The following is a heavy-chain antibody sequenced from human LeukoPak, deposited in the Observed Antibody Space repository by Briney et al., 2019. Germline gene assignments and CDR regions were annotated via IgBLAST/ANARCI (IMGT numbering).Heavy chain of an antibody. D-gene: IGHD5-24*01. Sequence: GGSLRLSCAASGFTFSNYPIHWVRQAPGKGLEWVAVIAYDGSNEYYADSVKGRFTISRDDSKNTLYLQMNSLRAEDTAVYYCAEEGDGYNSFDYWGQGTLVTVSS. CDR1: GFTFSNYP. CDR2: IAYDGSNE. J-gene: IGHJ4*02. V-gene: IGHV3-30*04. CDR3: AEEGDGYNSFDY.